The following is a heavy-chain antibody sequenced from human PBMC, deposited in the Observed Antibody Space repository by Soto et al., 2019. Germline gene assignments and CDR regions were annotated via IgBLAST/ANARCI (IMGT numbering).Heavy chain of an antibody. CDR2: IIPIFGTA. J-gene: IGHJ4*02. CDR1: GGTFSSYA. CDR3: AQGYCSGGSCYHY. Sequence: SVKVSCKASGGTFSSYAISWVRQAPGQGLERMGGIIPIFGTANYAQKFQGRVTITADESTSTAYMELSSLRSEDTAVYYCAQGYCSGGSCYHYWGQGTLVTVSS. D-gene: IGHD2-15*01. V-gene: IGHV1-69*13.